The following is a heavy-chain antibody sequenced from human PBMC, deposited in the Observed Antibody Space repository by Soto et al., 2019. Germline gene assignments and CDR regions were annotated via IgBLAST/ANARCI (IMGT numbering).Heavy chain of an antibody. J-gene: IGHJ4*02. D-gene: IGHD3-10*01. V-gene: IGHV3-21*01. CDR2: ISSSSSYI. CDR3: ARALGGSGSPFDY. CDR1: GFTFSSYS. Sequence: EVQLVESGGGLVKPGGSLRLSCAASGFTFSSYSMNWVRQAPGKGLEWVSSISSSSSYIYYADSVKGRFTISRDNAKNSLYLQMNSLRAEDTAVYYCARALGGSGSPFDYLGQGTLVTVSS.